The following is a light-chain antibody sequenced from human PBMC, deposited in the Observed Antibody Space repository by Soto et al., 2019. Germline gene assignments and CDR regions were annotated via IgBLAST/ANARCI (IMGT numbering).Light chain of an antibody. Sequence: QSVLTQPPSVSAAPGQKVTISCSGSSSNIGNNPVSWYQQLPGTAPKLLIYDNNKRPSGIPDRFSGSKSGTSATLGITGLQTGDEDDYYCGTWDNSLSAGVFGGGTKVTVL. CDR3: GTWDNSLSAGV. V-gene: IGLV1-51*01. J-gene: IGLJ2*01. CDR2: DNN. CDR1: SSNIGNNP.